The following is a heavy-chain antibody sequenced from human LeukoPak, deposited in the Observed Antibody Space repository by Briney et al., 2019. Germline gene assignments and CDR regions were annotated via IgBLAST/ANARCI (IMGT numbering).Heavy chain of an antibody. CDR2: IYFSGNT. J-gene: IGHJ5*02. V-gene: IGHV4-39*07. Sequence: PSETLSLTCTVSGASISSSDYYWGWIRQPPGKGLEWIGSIYFSGNTYYNPSLKSRVTISVDTSKNQFSLKVSSVTAADTAVYYCARDARDYGDYDWFDPWGQGTLVTVSS. CDR1: GASISSSDYY. CDR3: ARDARDYGDYDWFDP. D-gene: IGHD4-17*01.